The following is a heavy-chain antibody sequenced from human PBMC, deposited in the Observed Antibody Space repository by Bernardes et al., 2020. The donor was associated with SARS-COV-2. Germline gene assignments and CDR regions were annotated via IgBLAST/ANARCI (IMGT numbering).Heavy chain of an antibody. V-gene: IGHV3-11*01. D-gene: IGHD3-10*01. CDR2: ISSSGSTI. CDR1: GFTFSDYY. CDR3: ARDLKGSGSGPAADYYYYYGMDV. Sequence: GGSLRLSCAASGFTFSDYYMSWIRQAPGKGLEWVSYISSSGSTIYYADSVKGRFTISRDNAKNSLYLQMNSLRAEDTAVYYCARDLKGSGSGPAADYYYYYGMDVWGQWTTVTVSS. J-gene: IGHJ6*02.